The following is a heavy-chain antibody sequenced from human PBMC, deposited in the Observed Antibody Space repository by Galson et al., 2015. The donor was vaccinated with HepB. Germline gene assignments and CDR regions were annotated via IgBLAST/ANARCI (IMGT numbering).Heavy chain of an antibody. V-gene: IGHV3-33*01. CDR3: AREEAADPLGFDY. CDR2: IWYDGSNK. Sequence: SLRLSCAASGFTFSSYGMHWVRQAPGKGLEWVAVIWYDGSNKYYADSVKGRFTISRDNSKNTLYLQMNSLRAEDTAVYYCAREEAADPLGFDYWGQGTLVTVSS. J-gene: IGHJ4*02. CDR1: GFTFSSYG. D-gene: IGHD6-13*01.